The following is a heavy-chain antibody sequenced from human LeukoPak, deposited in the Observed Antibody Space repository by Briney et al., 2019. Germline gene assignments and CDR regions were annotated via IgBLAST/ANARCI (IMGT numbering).Heavy chain of an antibody. Sequence: AGGSLRLSCAASGFTFRNHGIHWVRQAPGKGLEWVAVISYDGSNNHHADSVKGRLTISRDNSKNTLYLQMNSQRVDDTAVYYCAKDRSVGATGSSNYYYGMDVWGQGTTVTVSS. D-gene: IGHD1-26*01. CDR3: AKDRSVGATGSSNYYYGMDV. CDR1: GFTFRNHG. CDR2: ISYDGSNN. V-gene: IGHV3-30*18. J-gene: IGHJ6*02.